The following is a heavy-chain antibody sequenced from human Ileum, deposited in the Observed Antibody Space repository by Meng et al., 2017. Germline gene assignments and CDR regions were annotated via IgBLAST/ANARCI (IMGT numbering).Heavy chain of an antibody. CDR3: TSDRLFH. CDR2: ISSDGRTP. Sequence: GGSLRLSCAASGFTFSGHWMHWVRQAPGKGPVWVSDISSDGRTPKYADSVKGRFTISRDNAKNTVSLQMNSLRVEDTGIYYCTSDRLFHWGQGTLVTVSS. V-gene: IGHV3-74*03. J-gene: IGHJ1*01. CDR1: GFTFSGHW.